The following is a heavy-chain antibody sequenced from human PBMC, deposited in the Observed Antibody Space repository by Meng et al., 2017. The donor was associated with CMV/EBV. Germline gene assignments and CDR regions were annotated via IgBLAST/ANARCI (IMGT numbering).Heavy chain of an antibody. D-gene: IGHD2-2*01. CDR1: GFTFSNYA. CDR2: ISSSGGTT. J-gene: IGHJ4*02. V-gene: IGHV3-23*01. Sequence: GGPLRLPCAASGFTFSNYAMSWVRQAPGKGLEWLSGISSSGGTTHHADSVKDRFTISRDNPINTLYLQISSLRPDDTAVFYCAKALCSTTTCTIDYWGQGILVTVSS. CDR3: AKALCSTTTCTIDY.